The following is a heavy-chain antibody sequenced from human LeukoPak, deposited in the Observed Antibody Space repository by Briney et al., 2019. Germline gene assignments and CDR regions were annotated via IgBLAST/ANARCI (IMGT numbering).Heavy chain of an antibody. CDR1: GFTFSSYS. Sequence: GGSLRLSCAASGFTFSSYSMNWVRQAPGKGLVWVSRINSDGSSTSYADSVKGRFTISRDNAKNTLYLQMNSLRAEDTAVYYCAREGYSNTYVAYWGQGTLVTVSS. J-gene: IGHJ4*02. CDR3: AREGYSNTYVAY. CDR2: INSDGSST. D-gene: IGHD5-12*01. V-gene: IGHV3-74*01.